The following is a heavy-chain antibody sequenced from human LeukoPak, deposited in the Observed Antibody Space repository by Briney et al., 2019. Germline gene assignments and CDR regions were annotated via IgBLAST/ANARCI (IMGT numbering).Heavy chain of an antibody. J-gene: IGHJ5*02. CDR1: GFTFSSYG. CDR3: ARDPAGMVAATLDWFDP. CDR2: IWYDGSNK. Sequence: GGSLRLSCAASGFTFSSYGMHWVRQAPGKGLEWVAVIWYDGSNKYYADSVKGRFTISRDNSKNTLYLQMNSLRAEDTAVYYCARDPAGMVAATLDWFDPWGQGTLVTVSS. V-gene: IGHV3-33*01. D-gene: IGHD2-15*01.